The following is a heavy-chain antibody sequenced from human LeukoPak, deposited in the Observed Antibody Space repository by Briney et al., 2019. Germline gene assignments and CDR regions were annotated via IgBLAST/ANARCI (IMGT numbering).Heavy chain of an antibody. D-gene: IGHD3-10*01. V-gene: IGHV3-23*01. J-gene: IGHJ4*02. CDR3: ARDRNYFEALHRSY. CDR2: VTGNGDNT. CDR1: GFTFSSYA. Sequence: GGSLRLSCAASGFTFSSYAMSWVRQTPGKGLEWVSSVTGNGDNTFHADSVKGRFTISRDNSKNMLYLQINSLRAEDTAVYYCARDRNYFEALHRSYWGQGTLVTVSS.